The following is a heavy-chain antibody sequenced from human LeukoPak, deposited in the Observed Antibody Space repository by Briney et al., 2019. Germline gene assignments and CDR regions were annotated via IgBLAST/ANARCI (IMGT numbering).Heavy chain of an antibody. J-gene: IGHJ4*02. D-gene: IGHD3-3*02. Sequence: GGSLRPSCAASGFTFSSFEMNWVRQAPGKGLEWISHISHTGDIKYADSVKGRFTISRDNAKNSQYLQMTSLRADDTAVYYCARISGSYRPFDSWGQGTLVTVSS. CDR2: ISHTGDI. V-gene: IGHV3-48*03. CDR1: GFTFSSFE. CDR3: ARISGSYRPFDS.